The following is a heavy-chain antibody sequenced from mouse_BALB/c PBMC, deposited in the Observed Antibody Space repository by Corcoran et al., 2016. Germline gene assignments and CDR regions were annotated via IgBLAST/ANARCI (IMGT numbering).Heavy chain of an antibody. CDR1: GSTFTNYG. CDR2: INTYTGEP. J-gene: IGHJ4*01. CDR3: ARLDAYYAMDY. V-gene: IGHV9-1*02. Sequence: QIQLVQSGPELKKPGETVKISCKASGSTFTNYGMNWVKQAPGKGLKWMGWINTYTGEPTYADDFKGRFAFSLETSASTAYLQINNLKNEDMATYFCARLDAYYAMDYWGQGTSVTVSS.